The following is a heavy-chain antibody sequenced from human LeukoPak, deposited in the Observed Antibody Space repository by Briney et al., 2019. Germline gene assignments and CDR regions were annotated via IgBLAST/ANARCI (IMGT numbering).Heavy chain of an antibody. CDR1: GLTFSSHD. Sequence: GGSLRLSCAASGLTFSSHDMNWVRQAPGKGLEWVSYISSSGSSIYCADSVKGRFTISRDNTKNSLYLQMNSLRAEDTAVYYCARGYVWGSEGDYFDYWGQGTLVTVSS. V-gene: IGHV3-48*03. D-gene: IGHD3-16*01. CDR3: ARGYVWGSEGDYFDY. CDR2: ISSSGSSI. J-gene: IGHJ4*02.